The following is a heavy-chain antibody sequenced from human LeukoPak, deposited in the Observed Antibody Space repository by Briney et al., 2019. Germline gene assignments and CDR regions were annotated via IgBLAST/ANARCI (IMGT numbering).Heavy chain of an antibody. J-gene: IGHJ4*02. V-gene: IGHV4-34*01. CDR3: ARATVTTPRPYYYDSSGYYTR. CDR2: INHSGRT. D-gene: IGHD3-22*01. CDR1: GGSLSAYY. Sequence: PSETLSLTGAVYGGSLSAYYWSWIRQPPGKAREWCGEINHSGRTNYNPSLKRRVTISVDTSNNQFSLKLISVAAVQTAVYYCARATVTTPRPYYYDSSGYYTRWGQGTLVTVSS.